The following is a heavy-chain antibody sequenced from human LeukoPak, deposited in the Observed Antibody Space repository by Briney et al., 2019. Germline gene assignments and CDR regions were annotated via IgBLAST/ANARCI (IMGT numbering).Heavy chain of an antibody. CDR3: ARDGLKADYYDSSGYYSDY. CDR2: ISSSSSYI. V-gene: IGHV3-21*01. CDR1: GFTFSSYS. D-gene: IGHD3-22*01. Sequence: GGSLRLSCAASGFTFSSYSMNWVRQAPGKGLEWVSSISSSSSYIYYADSVKGRFTISRDNAKNSLYLQMNSLRAEDTAVYYCARDGLKADYYDSSGYYSDYWGQGTLVTVSS. J-gene: IGHJ4*02.